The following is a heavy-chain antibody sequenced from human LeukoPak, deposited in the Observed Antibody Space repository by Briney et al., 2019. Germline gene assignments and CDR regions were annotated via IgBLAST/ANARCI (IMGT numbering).Heavy chain of an antibody. J-gene: IGHJ4*02. CDR3: ATTCSSGGHCFDY. CDR1: GFTFSSSA. V-gene: IGHV3-23*01. Sequence: GGSLRLSCAASGFTFSSSAMGWVRQVPGKGLEWVSGISASGGSTSYADSVKGRFTISRDNAKNSLYLQMNSLRDEDTAVYYCATTCSSGGHCFDYWGQGTLVTVSS. D-gene: IGHD6-25*01. CDR2: ISASGGST.